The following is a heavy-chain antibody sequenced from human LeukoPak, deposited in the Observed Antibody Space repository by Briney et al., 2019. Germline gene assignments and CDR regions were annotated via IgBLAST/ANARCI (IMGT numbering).Heavy chain of an antibody. V-gene: IGHV3-48*03. CDR2: IDSSADIL. J-gene: IGHJ4*02. CDR3: ARDLNWDSH. Sequence: GGSLILSCAASGFTFSNFEMNWVRQAPGKGLEWLSYIDSSADILYYADSVKGRFTISRDNAKTSLYLQMNSLRAEDTAVYYCARDLNWDSHWGQGTLVTVSS. CDR1: GFTFSNFE. D-gene: IGHD1-26*01.